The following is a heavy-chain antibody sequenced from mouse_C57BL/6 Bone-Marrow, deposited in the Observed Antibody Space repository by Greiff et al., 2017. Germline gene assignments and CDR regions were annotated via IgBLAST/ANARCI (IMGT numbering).Heavy chain of an antibody. CDR3: ARDYGSSLAWFAY. CDR2: ISDGGSYT. D-gene: IGHD1-1*01. V-gene: IGHV5-4*01. Sequence: EVQRVESGGGLVKPGGSLKLSCAASGFTFSSYAMSWVRQTPEKRLEWVATISDGGSYTYYPDNVKGRFTISRDNAKNNLYLQMSHLKSEDTAMYYCARDYGSSLAWFAYWGQGTLVTVSA. J-gene: IGHJ3*01. CDR1: GFTFSSYA.